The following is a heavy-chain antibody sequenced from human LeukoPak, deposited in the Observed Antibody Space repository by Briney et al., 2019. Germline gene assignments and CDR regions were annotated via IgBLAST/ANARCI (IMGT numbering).Heavy chain of an antibody. D-gene: IGHD3-22*01. CDR3: ARDINYYDSSGPFDY. Sequence: GGSLRLSCAASGFSFSSYSMCWVRQAPGKGLEWLSYITSSSNSIYYADSVKGRFTISRDNAQNSLYLQMNSLRAEDTAVYYCARDINYYDSSGPFDYWGQGTLVTVSS. V-gene: IGHV3-48*01. J-gene: IGHJ4*02. CDR1: GFSFSSYS. CDR2: ITSSSNSI.